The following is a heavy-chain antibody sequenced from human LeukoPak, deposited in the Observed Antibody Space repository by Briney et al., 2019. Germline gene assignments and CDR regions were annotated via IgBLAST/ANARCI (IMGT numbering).Heavy chain of an antibody. CDR2: ISGSGGST. Sequence: GGSLRLSCAASGFTFSNHAMSWVRQAPGKGLEWVSAISGSGGSTYYADSVRGRFTISRDNSKNTLYLQMNRLRAEDTALYYCAKDRAPYCSSSSCYGNLDYWGQGTLVTVSS. V-gene: IGHV3-23*01. CDR1: GFTFSNHA. D-gene: IGHD2-2*01. CDR3: AKDRAPYCSSSSCYGNLDY. J-gene: IGHJ4*02.